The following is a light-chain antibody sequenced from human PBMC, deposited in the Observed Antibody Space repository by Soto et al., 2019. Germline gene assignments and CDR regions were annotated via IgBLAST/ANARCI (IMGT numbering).Light chain of an antibody. J-gene: IGKJ1*01. Sequence: EIVMTQSPATLSVSPGERASLSCRASQSVNNNLAWYQQKPGQAPRLLISGASTRATGIPARFSGSGSETEFTLTISSLQSEDLSVYYCQHYNNWWTFGQGTKVEIK. CDR2: GAS. CDR3: QHYNNWWT. CDR1: QSVNNN. V-gene: IGKV3-15*01.